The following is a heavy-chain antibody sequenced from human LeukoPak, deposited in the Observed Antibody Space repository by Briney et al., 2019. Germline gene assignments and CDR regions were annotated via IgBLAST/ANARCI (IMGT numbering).Heavy chain of an antibody. D-gene: IGHD2-15*01. Sequence: GGSLRLSCAASGFTFSSYWMHWVRQAPGKGLVWVSRINSDGSSTSYADSVRGRFTISRDNAKNTLYLQMNSLRAEDTAVYYCARAGYCSGGSCYSSGGYFDYWGLGTLVTVSS. V-gene: IGHV3-74*01. CDR2: INSDGSST. J-gene: IGHJ4*02. CDR3: ARAGYCSGGSCYSSGGYFDY. CDR1: GFTFSSYW.